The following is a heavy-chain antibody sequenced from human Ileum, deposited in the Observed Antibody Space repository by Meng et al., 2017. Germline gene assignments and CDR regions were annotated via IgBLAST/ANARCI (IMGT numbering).Heavy chain of an antibody. CDR3: ATSNDRDVYYLGY. Sequence: VTSPGSGPALVRPLAPLSSTCGVSGTVWSWVRQPPGKGLEWIGEIFQSGRTNYNPSLKSRVTISIDKSKSQISLQLSAVTAADTAVYSCATSNDRDVYYLGYWGQGTLVTVSS. CDR1: GTV. J-gene: IGHJ4*02. V-gene: IGHV4-4*01. CDR2: IFQSGRT. D-gene: IGHD3-22*01.